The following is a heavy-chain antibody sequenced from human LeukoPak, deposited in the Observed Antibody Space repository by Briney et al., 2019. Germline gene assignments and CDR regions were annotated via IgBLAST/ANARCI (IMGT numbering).Heavy chain of an antibody. D-gene: IGHD7-27*01. CDR1: GFTFSSYA. V-gene: IGHV3-30-3*01. CDR2: ISYDGSNK. J-gene: IGHJ4*02. Sequence: GGSLRLSCAASGFTFSSYAMHWVRQAPGKGLEWVAVISYDGSNKYYADSVKGRFTISRDNSKNTLYLQMNSLRAEDTAVYYCARSIHRRRGSWGDYWGQGTLVTVSS. CDR3: ARSIHRRRGSWGDY.